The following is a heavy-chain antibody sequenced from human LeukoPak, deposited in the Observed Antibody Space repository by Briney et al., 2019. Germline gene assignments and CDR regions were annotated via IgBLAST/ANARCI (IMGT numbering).Heavy chain of an antibody. V-gene: IGHV1-69*13. CDR3: ARDLLAEYYYYGMDV. Sequence: SVKVSCKASGGTFSSYAISWVRQVPGQGLEWMGGIIPIFGTANYAQKFQGRVTITADESTSTAYMELSSLRSEDTAVYYCARDLLAEYYYYGMDVWGQGTTVTVSS. CDR2: IIPIFGTA. J-gene: IGHJ6*02. CDR1: GGTFSSYA. D-gene: IGHD6-19*01.